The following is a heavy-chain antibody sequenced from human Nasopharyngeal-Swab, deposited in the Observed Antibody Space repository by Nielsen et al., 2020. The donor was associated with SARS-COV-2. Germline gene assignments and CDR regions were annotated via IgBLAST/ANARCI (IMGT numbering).Heavy chain of an antibody. CDR3: ARDKAGSGSPVAFDI. J-gene: IGHJ3*02. Sequence: ASVKVSCKAFGYTFTSYYMHWVRQAPGQGLEWMGWINPNSGGTNYAQKFQGWVTMTRDTSISTAYMELSRLRSDDTAVYYCARDKAGSGSPVAFDIWGQGTMVTVSS. V-gene: IGHV1-2*04. CDR1: GYTFTSYY. D-gene: IGHD1-26*01. CDR2: INPNSGGT.